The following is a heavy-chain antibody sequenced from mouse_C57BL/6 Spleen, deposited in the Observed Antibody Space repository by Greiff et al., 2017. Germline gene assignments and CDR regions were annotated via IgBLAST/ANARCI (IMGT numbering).Heavy chain of an antibody. CDR2: INPYNGGT. CDR3: SREGYSAPYYAMDY. J-gene: IGHJ4*01. CDR1: GYTFTDYY. V-gene: IGHV1-19*01. D-gene: IGHD2-3*01. Sequence: EVQLQESGPVLVKPGASVKMSCKASGYTFTDYYMNWVKQSHGKSLEWIGVINPYNGGTSYNQKFKGKATLTVDKSSSTAYLELNSLTSEDSAVYYCSREGYSAPYYAMDYWGQGTSVTVSS.